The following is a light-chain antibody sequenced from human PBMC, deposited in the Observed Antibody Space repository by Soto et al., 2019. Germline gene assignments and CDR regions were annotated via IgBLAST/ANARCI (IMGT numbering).Light chain of an antibody. J-gene: IGKJ1*01. CDR1: QRLXSH. CDR3: HQYNEGTRT. Sequence: ELSLKQSPCTLSVSQGERATLSCRASQRLXSHLVWYEPKPGQAPSILXDGAFTSANGIPASLSGTGSGTEFTRTISSSQSDYCYRYYWHQYNEGTRTFGQGSKVDIK. CDR2: GAF. V-gene: IGKV3-15*01.